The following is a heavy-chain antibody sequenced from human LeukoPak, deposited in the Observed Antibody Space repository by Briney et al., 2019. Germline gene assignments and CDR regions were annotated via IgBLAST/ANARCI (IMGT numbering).Heavy chain of an antibody. Sequence: GGSLRLSCTASGIVFSRTAMNWARQSPGRGLEWLSAISGGGERTFYADSVKGRFTISRDNSKNMVYLQMSSLRADDTAIYYCGKDGGQYSSGPEFDPRGQGALVTVSS. CDR1: GIVFSRTA. CDR3: GKDGGQYSSGPEFDP. CDR2: ISGGGERT. V-gene: IGHV3-23*01. J-gene: IGHJ5*02. D-gene: IGHD6-19*01.